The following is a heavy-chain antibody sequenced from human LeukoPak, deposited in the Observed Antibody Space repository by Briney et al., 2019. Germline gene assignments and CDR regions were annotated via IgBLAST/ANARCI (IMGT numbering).Heavy chain of an antibody. CDR3: ARNWGSIPGYMDV. CDR2: ISSSSSYI. CDR1: GFTFSSYS. D-gene: IGHD7-27*01. V-gene: IGHV3-21*01. Sequence: GGSLRLSCAASGFTFSSYSINWVRQAPGKGLEWVSSISSSSSYIYYADSVKGRFTISRDNAKNSLYLQMNSLRAEDTAVYYCARNWGSIPGYMDVWGKGTTVTVSS. J-gene: IGHJ6*03.